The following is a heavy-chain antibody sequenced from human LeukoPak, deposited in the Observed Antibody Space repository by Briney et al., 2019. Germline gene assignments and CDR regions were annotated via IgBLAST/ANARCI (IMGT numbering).Heavy chain of an antibody. CDR3: ARGHGGNTPYYYYGMDV. CDR1: GYTFTGYY. J-gene: IGHJ6*02. CDR2: INPNSGGT. D-gene: IGHD4-23*01. V-gene: IGHV1-2*04. Sequence: GASVNVSCKASGYTFTGYYMHWVRQAPGQGLEWMGWINPNSGGTNYAQKFQGWVTMTRDTSISTAYMELSRLRSDDTAVYYCARGHGGNTPYYYYGMDVWGQGTTVTVSS.